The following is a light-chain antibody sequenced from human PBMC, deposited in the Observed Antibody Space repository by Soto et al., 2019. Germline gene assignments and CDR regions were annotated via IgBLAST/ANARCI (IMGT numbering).Light chain of an antibody. V-gene: IGKV1-9*01. CDR3: QQLNVNLL. Sequence: IQLTQSPSSLSSSIGDRVTITCRASQDIASYLAWYQQKQGNAPKLLIYAASTLHSGVPSRFSGSGSGTDFTLTISSLQPEDFVTYYCQQLNVNLLFGQGTKLEIK. J-gene: IGKJ2*01. CDR2: AAS. CDR1: QDIASY.